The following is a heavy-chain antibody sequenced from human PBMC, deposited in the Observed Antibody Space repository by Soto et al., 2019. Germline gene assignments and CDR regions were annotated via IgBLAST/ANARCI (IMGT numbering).Heavy chain of an antibody. CDR2: ISYDGSNK. J-gene: IGHJ4*02. CDR3: AKLNLMGYCSGGSCSSIDY. CDR1: GFTFSSYG. Sequence: GGSLRLSCAASGFTFSSYGMHWVRQAPGKGLEWVAVISYDGSNKYYADSVKGRFTISRDNSKNTLYLQMNSLRAEDTAVYYCAKLNLMGYCSGGSCSSIDYWGQGTLVTVSS. V-gene: IGHV3-30*18. D-gene: IGHD2-15*01.